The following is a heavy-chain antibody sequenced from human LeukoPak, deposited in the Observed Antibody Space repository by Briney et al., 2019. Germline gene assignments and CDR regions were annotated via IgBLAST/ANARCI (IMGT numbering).Heavy chain of an antibody. CDR1: GGSFSGYY. J-gene: IGHJ4*02. V-gene: IGHV4-34*01. CDR2: INHSGST. CDR3: ARRITMVRGVIAPRYYFDY. D-gene: IGHD3-10*01. Sequence: SETLSLICAVYGGSFSGYYWSWIRQPPGKGLEWIGEINHSGSTNYNPSLKSRVTISVDTSKNQFSLKLSSVTAADTAVYYCARRITMVRGVIAPRYYFDYWGQGTLVTVSS.